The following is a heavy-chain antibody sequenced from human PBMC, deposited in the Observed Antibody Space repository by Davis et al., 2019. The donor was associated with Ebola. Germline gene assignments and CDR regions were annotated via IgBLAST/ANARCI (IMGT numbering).Heavy chain of an antibody. CDR3: ARDRRDYDFWSGYYGY. CDR2: ISSSSSTI. CDR1: GFTFSSYS. V-gene: IGHV3-48*04. Sequence: PGGSLRLSCAASGFTFSSYSMNWVRQAPGKGLEWVSYISSSSSTIYYADSVKGRFTISRDNAKNSLYLQMNSLRAEDTAVYYCARDRRDYDFWSGYYGYWGQGTLVTVSS. D-gene: IGHD3-3*01. J-gene: IGHJ4*02.